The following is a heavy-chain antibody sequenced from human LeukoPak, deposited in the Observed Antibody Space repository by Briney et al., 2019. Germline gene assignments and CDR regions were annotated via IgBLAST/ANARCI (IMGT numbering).Heavy chain of an antibody. D-gene: IGHD6-13*01. V-gene: IGHV4-4*02. J-gene: IGHJ4*02. CDR3: ARRGAGAAAGTFIY. Sequence: SETLSLTCAVSGGSISSSNWWSWVRQPPGKGLEWIGEIYHSGSTNYNPSLKSRVTISVDTSKNQFSLKLSSVTAADTAVYYCARRGAGAAAGTFIYWGQGTLVTVSS. CDR1: GGSISSSNW. CDR2: IYHSGST.